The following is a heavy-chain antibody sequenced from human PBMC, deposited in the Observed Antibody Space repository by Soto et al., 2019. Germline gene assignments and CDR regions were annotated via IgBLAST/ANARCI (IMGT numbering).Heavy chain of an antibody. CDR2: INPNSGGT. CDR1: GYTFTGYY. Sequence: EASVKVSCKASGYTFTGYYMHWVRQAPGQGLEWMGWINPNSGGTNYAQKFQGRVTMTRDTSISTAYMELSRLRSDDTAVYYCAREAYYYDSSGRNQIFDYWGQGTLVTVSS. CDR3: AREAYYYDSSGRNQIFDY. V-gene: IGHV1-2*02. J-gene: IGHJ4*02. D-gene: IGHD3-22*01.